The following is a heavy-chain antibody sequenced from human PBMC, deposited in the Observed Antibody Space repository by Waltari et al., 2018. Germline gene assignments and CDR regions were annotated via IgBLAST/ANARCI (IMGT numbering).Heavy chain of an antibody. CDR2: VNNSGDT. D-gene: IGHD1-1*01. J-gene: IGHJ3*02. CDR3: ARGTTLAFDI. CDR1: GGSFSGLY. Sequence: QVQLRQWGAGLLKPSETLSLTCAVYGGSFSGLYWSWIRQPPAKGLEWIGEVNNSGDTNYNPSLKSRVTISVDTSKSQFSLKLSSVTAADTAVYYCARGTTLAFDIWGQGTMVTVSS. V-gene: IGHV4-34*01.